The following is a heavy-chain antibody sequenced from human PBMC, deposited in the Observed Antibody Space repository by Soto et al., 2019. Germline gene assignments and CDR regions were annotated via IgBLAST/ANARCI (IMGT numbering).Heavy chain of an antibody. CDR1: GFTFSSYG. CDR2: IWYDGSNK. CDR3: ARGRYCSGGSCYSEPYYYYGMDV. J-gene: IGHJ6*02. V-gene: IGHV3-33*01. D-gene: IGHD2-15*01. Sequence: LRLSCAASGFTFSSYGMHWVRQAPGKGLEWVAVIWYDGSNKYYADSVKGRFTISRDNSKNTLYLQMNSLRAEDTAVYYCARGRYCSGGSCYSEPYYYYGMDVWGQGTTVTVSS.